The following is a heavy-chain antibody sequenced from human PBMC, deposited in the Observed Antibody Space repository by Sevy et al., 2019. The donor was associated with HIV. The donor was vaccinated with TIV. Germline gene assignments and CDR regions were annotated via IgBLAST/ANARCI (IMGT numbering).Heavy chain of an antibody. J-gene: IGHJ4*02. Sequence: GGSLRLSCAASGLNFDDYGMRWVRQAPGKGLEWVSVINWNGVGTSYADSVKGRFTISRDNAKNSLYVQMNSLRAEDTALYYCARERSCGGDCYYFDYWGQGTLVTVSS. CDR2: INWNGVGT. D-gene: IGHD2-21*02. CDR1: GLNFDDYG. V-gene: IGHV3-20*04. CDR3: ARERSCGGDCYYFDY.